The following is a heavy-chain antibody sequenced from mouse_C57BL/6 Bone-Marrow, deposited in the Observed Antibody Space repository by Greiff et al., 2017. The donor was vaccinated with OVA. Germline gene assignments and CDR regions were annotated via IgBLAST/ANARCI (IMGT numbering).Heavy chain of an antibody. CDR2: INPSSGYT. Sequence: VQLQQSGAELARPGASVKMSCKASGYTFTSYTMHWVKQRPGQGLEWIGYINPSSGYTKYNQKFKDKATLTADKSSSTAYMQLSSLTSEDSAVYYCARGGYGSPFGYWGQGTLVTVSA. CDR1: GYTFTSYT. D-gene: IGHD1-1*01. J-gene: IGHJ3*01. CDR3: ARGGYGSPFGY. V-gene: IGHV1-4*01.